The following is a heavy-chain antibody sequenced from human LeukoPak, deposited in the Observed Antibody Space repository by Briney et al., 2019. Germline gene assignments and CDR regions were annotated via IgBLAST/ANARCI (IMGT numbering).Heavy chain of an antibody. Sequence: ASVKVSFKASGYTFTGYYMHWVRPAPGQGLGWMGWINPNSGGTNYAQKFQGWVTMTRDTSISTAYMELSRLRSDDTAVYYCARDRGSSGRVAPYYYGGMDVWGKGTTVTVSS. CDR3: ARDRGSSGRVAPYYYGGMDV. CDR2: INPNSGGT. J-gene: IGHJ6*04. CDR1: GYTFTGYY. V-gene: IGHV1-2*04. D-gene: IGHD6-19*01.